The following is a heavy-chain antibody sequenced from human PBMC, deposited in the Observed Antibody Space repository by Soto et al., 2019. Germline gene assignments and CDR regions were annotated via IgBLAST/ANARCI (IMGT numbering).Heavy chain of an antibody. V-gene: IGHV3-30*18. CDR1: GFTFSSYG. CDR3: AKDGYYDFWSGYYPYYYYFGMDV. Sequence: GGSLRLSCAASGFTFSSYGMHWVRQAPGKGLEWVAVISYDGSNKYYAESVKGRFITSRDNSKNTLYLQMNSLRAEDTAVYYCAKDGYYDFWSGYYPYYYYFGMDVWGQGTTVTVSS. D-gene: IGHD3-3*01. CDR2: ISYDGSNK. J-gene: IGHJ6*02.